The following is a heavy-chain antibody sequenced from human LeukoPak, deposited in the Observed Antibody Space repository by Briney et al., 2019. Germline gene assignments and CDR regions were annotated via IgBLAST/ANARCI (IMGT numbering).Heavy chain of an antibody. Sequence: KAGGSLRLSCAASGFTFSDYYMSWIRQAPGKGLEWVSYISSSGSTIYYADSVKGRFTISRDNAKNSLYLQMNSLRAEDTAVYYCARDRVLLMNWFDPWGQGTLVTVSS. J-gene: IGHJ5*02. D-gene: IGHD3-10*01. CDR1: GFTFSDYY. CDR2: ISSSGSTI. V-gene: IGHV3-11*01. CDR3: ARDRVLLMNWFDP.